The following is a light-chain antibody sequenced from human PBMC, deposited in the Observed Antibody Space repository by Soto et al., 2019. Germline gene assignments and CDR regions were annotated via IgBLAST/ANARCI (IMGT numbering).Light chain of an antibody. CDR1: QGISDY. Sequence: DIQLTQSPSFLSASVGDRVTISCRASQGISDYLAWYQQKPGKAPKLLIYRASTLQSGVPSRFSGSASVTELTLTISSLQPEDCATYFCQQFNAYPLTFGGGTKLEIK. CDR3: QQFNAYPLT. V-gene: IGKV1-9*01. CDR2: RAS. J-gene: IGKJ4*01.